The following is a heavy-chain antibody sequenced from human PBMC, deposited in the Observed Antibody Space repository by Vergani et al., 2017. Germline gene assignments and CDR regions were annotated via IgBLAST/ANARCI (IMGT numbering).Heavy chain of an antibody. CDR2: ISSSSSYI. D-gene: IGHD3-10*01. CDR3: ARFGSGGFDY. CDR1: GFTFSSYS. V-gene: IGHV3-21*01. J-gene: IGHJ4*02. Sequence: EVQLVESGGGLVKPGGSLRLSCAASGFTFSSYSMNWVRQAPGKGLEWVSSISSSSSYIYYADSVKGRFTISRDNSKNSLYLQMNSLRAEDTAVYYCARFGSGGFDYWGQGTLVTVSS.